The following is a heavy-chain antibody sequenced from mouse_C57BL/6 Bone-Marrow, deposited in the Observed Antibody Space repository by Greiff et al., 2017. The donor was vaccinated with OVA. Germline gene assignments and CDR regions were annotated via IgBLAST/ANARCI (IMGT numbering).Heavy chain of an antibody. Sequence: QVQLKESGAELVKPGASVKISCKASGYTFTDHIMNWVKKRPGQGLEWIGRIYPVSGETNYNQKFMGKATFSVDRSSSTVYMVLNSLTSEDPAVYYCSTVVGDYYAMDYWGQGTSVTVSS. D-gene: IGHD1-1*01. CDR2: IYPVSGET. CDR1: GYTFTDHI. V-gene: IGHV1-11*01. J-gene: IGHJ4*01. CDR3: STVVGDYYAMDY.